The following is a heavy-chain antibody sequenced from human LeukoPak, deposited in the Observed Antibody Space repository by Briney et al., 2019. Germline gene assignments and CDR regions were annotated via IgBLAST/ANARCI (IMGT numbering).Heavy chain of an antibody. J-gene: IGHJ4*02. V-gene: IGHV3-33*06. CDR2: IWSDVSNR. CDR3: AKFPRLVDTAMVDY. CDR1: GFTFSSYG. Sequence: GGSLRLSCAASGFTFSSYGVHWVRQAPGKGLEWVAVIWSDVSNRYYAESVKGRFTISRDNSKNTLYLQMNSLRAEDTAVYYCAKFPRLVDTAMVDYWGQGTLVTVSS. D-gene: IGHD5-18*01.